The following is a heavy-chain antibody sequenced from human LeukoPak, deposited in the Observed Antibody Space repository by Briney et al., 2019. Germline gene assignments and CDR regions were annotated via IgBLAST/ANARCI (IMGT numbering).Heavy chain of an antibody. D-gene: IGHD3-22*01. Sequence: SETLSLTCAVCGESFSGYWSWIRQPPGRGLEWIGETYQSGSTEYNPSLQGRVTISVDTSKNQFSLKLTSVTAADTAVYYCAREKALIDHYDFSGYDWEYWGQGSLVTVSS. V-gene: IGHV4-34*01. CDR1: GESFSGY. CDR2: TYQSGST. J-gene: IGHJ4*02. CDR3: AREKALIDHYDFSGYDWEY.